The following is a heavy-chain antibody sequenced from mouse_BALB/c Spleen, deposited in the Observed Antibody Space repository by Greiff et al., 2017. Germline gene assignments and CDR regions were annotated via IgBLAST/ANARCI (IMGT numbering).Heavy chain of an antibody. J-gene: IGHJ4*01. Sequence: VQLKESGPELVKPGASVKVSCKASGYSFTDYNMYWVKQSHGKSLEWIGYIDPYNGGTSYNQKFKGKATLTVDKSSSTAFMHLNSLTSEDSAVYYCARSQFITTAKGAMDYWGQGTSVTVSS. V-gene: IGHV1S135*01. CDR2: IDPYNGGT. CDR1: GYSFTDYN. CDR3: ARSQFITTAKGAMDY. D-gene: IGHD1-2*01.